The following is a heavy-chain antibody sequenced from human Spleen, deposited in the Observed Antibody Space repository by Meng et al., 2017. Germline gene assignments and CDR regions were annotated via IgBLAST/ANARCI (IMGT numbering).Heavy chain of an antibody. CDR1: GGSISPYY. CDR2: LYYSGST. CDR3: ARGNGDYVDY. V-gene: IGHV4-59*01. J-gene: IGHJ4*02. Sequence: QVQLQQWGVGLLQPSETLSLTCTFSGGSISPYYWSWVRQPPGKGLEXIWYLYYSGSTNYNPSLKSRVTISVDTSKNQFSLKLSSVTAADTAVYYCARGNGDYVDYWGQGTLVTVSS. D-gene: IGHD1-1*01.